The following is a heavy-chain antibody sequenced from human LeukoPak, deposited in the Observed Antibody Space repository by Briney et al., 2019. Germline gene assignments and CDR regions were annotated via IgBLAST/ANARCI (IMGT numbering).Heavy chain of an antibody. J-gene: IGHJ6*03. CDR3: ARPLGEYSSSAYYMDV. V-gene: IGHV3-23*01. Sequence: GGSLRLSCAASGFTFSSYAMSWVRQAPGKGLEWVSAISGSGGSTYYADSVKGRFTISRDNSKNTLYLQMNSLRAEDTAVYYCARPLGEYSSSAYYMDVWGKGTTVTVSS. CDR2: ISGSGGST. D-gene: IGHD6-6*01. CDR1: GFTFSSYA.